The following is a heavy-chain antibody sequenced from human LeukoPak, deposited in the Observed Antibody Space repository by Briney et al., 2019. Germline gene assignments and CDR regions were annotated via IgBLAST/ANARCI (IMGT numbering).Heavy chain of an antibody. Sequence: ASVKVSCKASGYTFTSYYMHWVRQAPGQGLEWMGGIIPIFGTANYAQKFQGRVTITTDESTSAAYMELSSLRSEDTAVYYCASSAASNYYDSSAPTPPNYYYMDVWGKGTTVTVSS. CDR3: ASSAASNYYDSSAPTPPNYYYMDV. CDR1: GYTFTSYY. J-gene: IGHJ6*03. CDR2: IIPIFGTA. D-gene: IGHD3-22*01. V-gene: IGHV1-69*05.